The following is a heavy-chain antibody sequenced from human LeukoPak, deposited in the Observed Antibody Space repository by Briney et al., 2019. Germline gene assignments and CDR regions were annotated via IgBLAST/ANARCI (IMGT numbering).Heavy chain of an antibody. CDR1: GFTFSSYA. CDR3: ARDRSGWYYFDY. J-gene: IGHJ4*02. Sequence: GGSLRLSCAASGFTFSSYAMNWVRQAPGKGLEWVSYISTSGSSIYYADSVKGRFTMSRDNAKNSLFLEMNSLGAEDTAVYYCARDRSGWYYFDYWGQGTLVTVSS. V-gene: IGHV3-48*03. D-gene: IGHD6-19*01. CDR2: ISTSGSSI.